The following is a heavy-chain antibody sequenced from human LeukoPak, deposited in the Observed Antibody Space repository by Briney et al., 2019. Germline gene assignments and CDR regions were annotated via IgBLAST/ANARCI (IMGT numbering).Heavy chain of an antibody. CDR3: ARVPLGYSYGYIYYYYGMDV. Sequence: PGGSLRLSCAASGFTFSSYAMHWVRQAPGKGLEWVAVISYDGSNKYYADSVKGRFTISRDNSKNTLYLQMNSLRDEDTAVYYCARVPLGYSYGYIYYYYGMDVWGQGTTVTVSS. CDR2: ISYDGSNK. J-gene: IGHJ6*02. V-gene: IGHV3-30*04. CDR1: GFTFSSYA. D-gene: IGHD5-18*01.